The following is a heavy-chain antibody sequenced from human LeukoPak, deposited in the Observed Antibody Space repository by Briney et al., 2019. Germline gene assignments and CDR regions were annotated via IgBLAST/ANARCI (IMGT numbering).Heavy chain of an antibody. CDR2: IYYSGST. V-gene: IGHV4-59*08. J-gene: IGHJ5*02. CDR1: GGSISSHY. Sequence: PSETLSLTCSVSGGSISSHYWSWVRQPPGKGLEWIGYIYYSGSTNYNPSLKSRVTISVDTSKNQFSLKLSSVTAADTAVYYCARSPAGESWFDPWGQGTLVTVSS. D-gene: IGHD1-26*01. CDR3: ARSPAGESWFDP.